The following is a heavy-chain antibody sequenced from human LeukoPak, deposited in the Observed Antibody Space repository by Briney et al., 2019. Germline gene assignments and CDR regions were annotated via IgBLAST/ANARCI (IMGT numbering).Heavy chain of an antibody. D-gene: IGHD6-19*01. J-gene: IGHJ4*02. Sequence: ASVKVSCKASGYTFTSYYMHWVRQAPGQGLEWMGWINPNSGGTNYAQKFQGRVTMTRDTSISTAYMELSRLRSDDTAVYYCARVRKQWLGTKFDYWGQGTLVTVSS. CDR3: ARVRKQWLGTKFDY. V-gene: IGHV1-2*02. CDR1: GYTFTSYY. CDR2: INPNSGGT.